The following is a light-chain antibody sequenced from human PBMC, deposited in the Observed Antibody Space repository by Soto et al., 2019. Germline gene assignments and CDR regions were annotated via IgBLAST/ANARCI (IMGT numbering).Light chain of an antibody. V-gene: IGKV1-5*01. Sequence: VGDSVPITCRASQSISSWLAWYQQKPGKAPKLLIYDASSLESGVPSRFSGSGSGTEFTLTISSLQPDDFATYYCQQYRTFGQGTKVDI. CDR3: QQYRT. CDR2: DAS. CDR1: QSISSW. J-gene: IGKJ1*01.